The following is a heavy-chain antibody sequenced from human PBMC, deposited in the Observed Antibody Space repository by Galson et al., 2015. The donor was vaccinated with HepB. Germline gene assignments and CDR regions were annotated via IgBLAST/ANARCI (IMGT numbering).Heavy chain of an antibody. V-gene: IGHV3-23*01. CDR2: ISGSGEST. CDR1: GFTFSSYA. D-gene: IGHD6-19*01. J-gene: IGHJ4*02. Sequence: SLRLSCAASGFTFSSYAMSWVRQAPGKGLQWVSSISGSGESTYYADSVKGRFTISRDNSKYTMYLQMNSLRAEDTAVYYCAKDGGIAVAGYDFDSWGQATLVTVSS. CDR3: AKDGGIAVAGYDFDS.